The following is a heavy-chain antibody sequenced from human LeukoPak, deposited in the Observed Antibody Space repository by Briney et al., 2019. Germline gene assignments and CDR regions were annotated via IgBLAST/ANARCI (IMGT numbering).Heavy chain of an antibody. CDR3: ARDRRKGWYDSDY. Sequence: QPGRSLRLSCAASGFTFSSYAMHWVRQAPGKGLEWVAVISYDGSNKYYADSVKGRFTISRDNSKNTLYLQMNSLRAEDTAVYYCARDRRKGWYDSDYWGQGTLVTVSS. D-gene: IGHD6-19*01. CDR1: GFTFSSYA. J-gene: IGHJ4*02. V-gene: IGHV3-30-3*01. CDR2: ISYDGSNK.